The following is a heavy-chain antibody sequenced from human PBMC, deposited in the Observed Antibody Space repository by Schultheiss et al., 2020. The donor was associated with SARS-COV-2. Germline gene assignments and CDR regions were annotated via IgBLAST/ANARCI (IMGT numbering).Heavy chain of an antibody. J-gene: IGHJ3*02. CDR3: ARAAGLRRHDYVYDI. CDR2: IHDSGIT. D-gene: IGHD3-16*01. CDR1: GGSISSGDYY. V-gene: IGHV4-30-4*01. Sequence: SETLSLTCTVSGGSISSGDYYWSWIRQSPGKGLEWIGFIHDSGITNYNPSLKSRVTISVDTSKNQFSLKLSSVTAADTAVYYCARAAGLRRHDYVYDIWGQGTMVTVSS.